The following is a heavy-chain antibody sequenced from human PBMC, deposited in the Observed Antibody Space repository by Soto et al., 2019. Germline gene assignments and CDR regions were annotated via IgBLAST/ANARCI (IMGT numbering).Heavy chain of an antibody. CDR1: GGSISSGGYY. CDR3: ASFFGFGGMDV. J-gene: IGHJ6*02. Sequence: QVQLQESGPGLVKPSQTLSLTCTVSGGSISSGGYYWSWIRQHPGKGLEWIGYIYYSGSTYYNPSLKCRVIISVDSSKIQFSLKLCSVTAAATAVYYCASFFGFGGMDVWGQGTTVTVSS. V-gene: IGHV4-31*03. CDR2: IYYSGST. D-gene: IGHD3-10*01.